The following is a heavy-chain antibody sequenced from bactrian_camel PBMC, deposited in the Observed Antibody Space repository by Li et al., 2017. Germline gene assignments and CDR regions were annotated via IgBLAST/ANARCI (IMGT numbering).Heavy chain of an antibody. J-gene: IGHJ4*01. CDR1: GFTFSTYE. CDR2: ISLGGARP. D-gene: IGHD6*01. CDR3: ATSGSSWYRQAF. Sequence: HVQLVESGGGLVQPGGSLRLSCAASGFTFSTYEMTWVRQAPGKGLEWVSGISLGGARPAYADSVKGRFTISRDNGENKVYLEMNSLKFDDTALYYCATSGSSWYRQAFWGQGTQVTVS. V-gene: IGHV3S1*01.